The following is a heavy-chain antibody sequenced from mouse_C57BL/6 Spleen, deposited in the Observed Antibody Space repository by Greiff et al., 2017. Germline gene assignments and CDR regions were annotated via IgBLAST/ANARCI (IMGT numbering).Heavy chain of an antibody. CDR2: ISYDGSN. D-gene: IGHD1-1*01. CDR3: ARDGDYYGSYYFDY. V-gene: IGHV3-6*01. Sequence: EVKLLESGPGLVKPSQSLSLTCSVTGYSITSGYYWNWIRQFPGNKLEWMGYISYDGSNNYNPSLKNLISITRDTSKNQFFLKLNSVTTEDTATYYCARDGDYYGSYYFDYWGQGTTLTVSS. CDR1: GYSITSGYY. J-gene: IGHJ2*01.